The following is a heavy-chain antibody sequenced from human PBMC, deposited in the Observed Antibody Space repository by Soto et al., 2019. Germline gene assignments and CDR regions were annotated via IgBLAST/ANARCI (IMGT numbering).Heavy chain of an antibody. J-gene: IGHJ6*02. Sequence: QVQLVESGGGVVQPGMSLRLSCAASGFTFSTYGVHWVRQAPGKGLEWVAVIWSDGSNEYYADSVKGRFTISRDNSKNTLFLQMDSLTTVDTAVYYCARDIMVRGRSYYGMDVWGQGTTVTVSS. CDR2: IWSDGSNE. V-gene: IGHV3-33*01. CDR1: GFTFSTYG. CDR3: ARDIMVRGRSYYGMDV. D-gene: IGHD3-10*01.